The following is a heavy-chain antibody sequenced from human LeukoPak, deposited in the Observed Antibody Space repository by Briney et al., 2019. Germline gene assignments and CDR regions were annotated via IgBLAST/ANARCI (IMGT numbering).Heavy chain of an antibody. J-gene: IGHJ4*02. CDR1: GFTFSRYG. CDR3: AKSGGGYSSGWFY. D-gene: IGHD6-19*01. CDR2: ISYDGSNK. V-gene: IGHV3-30*18. Sequence: GGSLRLSCAAPGFTFSRYGMHWVRQAPGKGLEWVAVISYDGSNKYYADSVKGRFTISRDNSKNTLYLQMNSLRAEDTAVYYCAKSGGGYSSGWFYWGQGTLVTVSS.